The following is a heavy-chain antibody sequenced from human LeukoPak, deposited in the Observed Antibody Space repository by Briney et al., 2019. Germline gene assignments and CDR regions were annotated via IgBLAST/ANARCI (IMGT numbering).Heavy chain of an antibody. Sequence: ASVKVSCTASGYTFTGYYMHWVRQAPGQGLEWTGWINPNSGGTNYAQKFQGRVTMTRDTSISTAYMELSRLRSDDTAVYYCARDAPGSGVTIFGVVIINNNWFDPWGQGTLVTVSS. V-gene: IGHV1-2*02. CDR2: INPNSGGT. D-gene: IGHD3-3*01. J-gene: IGHJ5*02. CDR1: GYTFTGYY. CDR3: ARDAPGSGVTIFGVVIINNNWFDP.